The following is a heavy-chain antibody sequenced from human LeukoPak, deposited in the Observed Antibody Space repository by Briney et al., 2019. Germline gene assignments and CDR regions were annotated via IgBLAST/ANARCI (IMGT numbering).Heavy chain of an antibody. CDR3: ARVGIVGALVPFDY. Sequence: SQTLSLTCTVSGGSISSGGYYWSWIRQHPGKGLEWIGYIYYSGSTYYNPSLKSRVTISVDTSKNQFSLKLSSVTAADTAVYYCARVGIVGALVPFDYWGQGTLVTVSS. J-gene: IGHJ4*02. V-gene: IGHV4-31*03. CDR1: GGSISSGGYY. D-gene: IGHD1-26*01. CDR2: IYYSGST.